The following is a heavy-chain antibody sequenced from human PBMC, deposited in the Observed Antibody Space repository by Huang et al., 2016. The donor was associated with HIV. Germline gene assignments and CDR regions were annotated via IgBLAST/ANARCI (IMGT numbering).Heavy chain of an antibody. CDR1: GYTFTNYD. Sequence: QIQLAQSGAEVKKPGASVKVSCKASGYTFTNYDINWVRQASGQGLEWRGWMNPKSGNGGYTKKFQGRVAILRNSSINTSYLEVTSLTSEDTAVYYCARGFGINYNHEAFDVWGQGTMVTVSS. J-gene: IGHJ3*01. V-gene: IGHV1-8*01. CDR3: ARGFGINYNHEAFDV. D-gene: IGHD3-10*01. CDR2: MNPKSGNG.